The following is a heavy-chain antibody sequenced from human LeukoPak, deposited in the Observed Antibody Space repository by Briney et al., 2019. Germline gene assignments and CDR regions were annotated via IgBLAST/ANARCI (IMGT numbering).Heavy chain of an antibody. V-gene: IGHV4-59*01. CDR2: IYYSGST. CDR1: GGSISSYY. Sequence: SETLSLTCTVSGGSISSYYWSWIRQPPRKGLTWIGYIYYSGSTNYNPSLKSGATISVDTSKNQCSLKLSSVTGADTAVYYCAREPSPDYYGSGSYSEGWFDPWGQGTLVTVPS. J-gene: IGHJ5*02. CDR3: AREPSPDYYGSGSYSEGWFDP. D-gene: IGHD3-10*01.